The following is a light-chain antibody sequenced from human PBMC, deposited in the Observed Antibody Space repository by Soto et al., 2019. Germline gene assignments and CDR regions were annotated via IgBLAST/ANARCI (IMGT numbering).Light chain of an antibody. V-gene: IGKV3-20*01. CDR1: QSVSSSY. CDR3: QQYGSSIT. J-gene: IGKJ5*01. CDR2: GAS. Sequence: EIVLTQSPGTLSLSPGEIATLSCRASQSVSSSYLTWYQQKPGQAPRLLIYGASSRATGIPDRFSGSGSGTDFTLTVSRLEPEDFAVYYCQQYGSSITLGQGTRLEIK.